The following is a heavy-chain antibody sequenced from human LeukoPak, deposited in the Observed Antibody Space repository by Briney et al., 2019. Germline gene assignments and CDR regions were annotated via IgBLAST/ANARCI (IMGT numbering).Heavy chain of an antibody. D-gene: IGHD6-13*01. CDR3: ARCIAATGTLDY. CDR1: GFSLSTNGMS. V-gene: IGHV2-70*11. CDR2: IDWDDDK. Sequence: SGPTLVNPTQTLTLTCTFSGFSLSTNGMSVTWVRQPPGKALEWLARIDWDDDKYYSASLKTTLTISKDTSKNQVVLTMTNMDPVDTATYFCARCIAATGTLDYWGQGALVTVSS. J-gene: IGHJ4*02.